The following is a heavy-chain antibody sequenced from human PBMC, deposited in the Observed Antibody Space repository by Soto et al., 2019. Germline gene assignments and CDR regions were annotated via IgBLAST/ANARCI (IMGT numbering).Heavy chain of an antibody. CDR3: ARDGDYDILSNYQDFDY. CDR1: GYTFTSYG. Sequence: ASVKVSCKASGYTFTSYGISWVRQAPGQGLEWMGWISAYNGNTNYAQKLQGRVTMTTDTSTSTAYMELRSLRSDDTAVYYCARDGDYDILSNYQDFDYWGQGTLVTAPQ. V-gene: IGHV1-18*04. D-gene: IGHD3-9*01. J-gene: IGHJ4*02. CDR2: ISAYNGNT.